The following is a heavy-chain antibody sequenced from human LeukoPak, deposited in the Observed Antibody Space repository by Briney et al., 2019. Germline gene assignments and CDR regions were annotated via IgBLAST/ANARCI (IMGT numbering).Heavy chain of an antibody. J-gene: IGHJ4*02. Sequence: GGSLRLSCTASGFTFDNYGMSWFRQARGKGLEWVGFIRSKIYGGTTEYAASVKGRFTISRDDSKSIAQLQMTSLKSEDTAVYYCVRYSGDADYWGQGTLVTVSS. CDR1: GFTFDNYG. CDR2: IRSKIYGGTT. CDR3: VRYSGDADY. V-gene: IGHV3-49*03. D-gene: IGHD5-12*01.